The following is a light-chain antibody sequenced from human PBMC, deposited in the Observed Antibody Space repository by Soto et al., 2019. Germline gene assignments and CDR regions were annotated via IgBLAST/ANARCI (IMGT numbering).Light chain of an antibody. CDR3: QQYGSSPLT. CDR1: QSVSNDF. V-gene: IGKV3-20*01. CDR2: GAS. Sequence: EIVLTQSPGILSLSPGERATLSCRASQSVSNDFLAWYQQKPGQAPRLLIYGASTRATDVPDRFSGSGSGADFTLTISRLEPEDFAVYYCQQYGSSPLTFGGGTKV. J-gene: IGKJ4*01.